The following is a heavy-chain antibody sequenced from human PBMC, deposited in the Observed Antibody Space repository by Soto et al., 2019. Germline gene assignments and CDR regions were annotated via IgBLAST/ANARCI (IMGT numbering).Heavy chain of an antibody. V-gene: IGHV3-48*01. CDR1: GFTFSSYS. Sequence: GGSLRLSCAASGFTFSSYSMNWVRQAPGKGLEWVSYISSSSSTIYYADSVKGRFTISRDNAKNSLYLQMNSLRAEDTAVYYCASIGGEWLRSRTFDYWGQGTLVTVSS. CDR3: ASIGGEWLRSRTFDY. CDR2: ISSSSSTI. D-gene: IGHD5-12*01. J-gene: IGHJ4*02.